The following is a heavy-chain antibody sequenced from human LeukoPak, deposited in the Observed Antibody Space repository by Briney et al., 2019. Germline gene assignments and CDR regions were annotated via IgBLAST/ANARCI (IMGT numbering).Heavy chain of an antibody. CDR3: ARGGYYDSSGYYYHDY. CDR1: GGSFSGYY. V-gene: IGHV4-34*01. J-gene: IGHJ4*02. D-gene: IGHD3-22*01. Sequence: SETLSLTCAGYGGSFSGYYWSWIRQPPGKGLEWIGEINHSGSTNYNPSLKSRVTISVDTSKNQFSLKLSSVTAADTAVYYCARGGYYDSSGYYYHDYWGQGTLVTVSS. CDR2: INHSGST.